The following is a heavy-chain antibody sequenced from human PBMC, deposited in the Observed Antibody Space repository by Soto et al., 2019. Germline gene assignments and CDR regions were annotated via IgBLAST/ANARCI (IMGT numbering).Heavy chain of an antibody. Sequence: QVQLVQSGAEVKKPGSSVKVSCKASGGTFSNYAISWVRQAPGQGLEWMGRIIPILDIANYAQKFQGRVTITADKSTSTAYMDLSSLRSEDTAVYYCARELDYYGSGTWDWFDPWGQGTLVTVSS. CDR3: ARELDYYGSGTWDWFDP. CDR1: GGTFSNYA. CDR2: IIPILDIA. D-gene: IGHD3-10*01. J-gene: IGHJ5*02. V-gene: IGHV1-69*04.